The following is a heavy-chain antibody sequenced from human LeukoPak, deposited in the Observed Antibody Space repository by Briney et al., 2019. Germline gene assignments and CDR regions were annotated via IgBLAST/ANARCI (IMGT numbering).Heavy chain of an antibody. V-gene: IGHV3-23*01. D-gene: IGHD2-15*01. CDR2: ISGSGGTT. CDR1: GFTFSSYA. J-gene: IGHJ6*03. CDR3: AKCAYCSGGSCYSLYYYYYYMDV. Sequence: GGSLRLSCAASGFTFSSYAMSWVRQPPGKGLEWVAAISGSGGTTYYADSVKGRFTISRDNSKNTLYLQMNSLRAEDTAIYYCAKCAYCSGGSCYSLYYYYYYMDVWGKGTTVTVSS.